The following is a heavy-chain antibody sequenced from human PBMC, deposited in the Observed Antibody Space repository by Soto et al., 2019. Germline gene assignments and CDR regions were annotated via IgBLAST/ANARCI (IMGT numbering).Heavy chain of an antibody. V-gene: IGHV2-5*02. CDR1: GFSLTTDRVG. CDR2: IYWDDSK. D-gene: IGHD1-26*01. J-gene: IGHJ4*02. CDR3: AHAYGGRSLY. Sequence: QITLKESGHTLVKPTQTLTLTCTFSGFSLTTDRVGVGWIRQPPEEALEWLAVIYWDDSKTYRPSLESRLTITKDTSKNQEALIMTNMDALDTAPYYGAHAYGGRSLYWGQGTLVTVSS.